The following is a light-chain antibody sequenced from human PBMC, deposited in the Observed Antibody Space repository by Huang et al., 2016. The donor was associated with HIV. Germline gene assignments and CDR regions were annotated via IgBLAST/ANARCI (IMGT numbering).Light chain of an antibody. CDR2: NAS. CDR1: QSVCVY. CDR3: PQRSDWPPT. J-gene: IGKJ1*01. Sequence: EIVLAQSPVTLSLSPGERATLACRASQSVCVYLACYQQKAGQPPRLLIYNASNRATCIPARFIGSGSGADFTLTISSLEPEDFAVYYCPQRSDWPPTFGRGTKVEIK. V-gene: IGKV3-11*01.